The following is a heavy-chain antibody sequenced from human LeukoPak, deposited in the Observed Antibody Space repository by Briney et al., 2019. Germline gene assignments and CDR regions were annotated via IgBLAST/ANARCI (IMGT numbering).Heavy chain of an antibody. Sequence: GGSLRLSCATSGFTVSSNYMSWVRQAPGKGLEWVSVIYSGGNTYYADSVKGRFTISRDDSKNTLYLQMNSLRAEDTAVYYCAKDARRSSGWWFFDHWGQGTLVTVSS. CDR1: GFTVSSNY. D-gene: IGHD6-19*01. CDR3: AKDARRSSGWWFFDH. J-gene: IGHJ4*02. CDR2: IYSGGNT. V-gene: IGHV3-66*01.